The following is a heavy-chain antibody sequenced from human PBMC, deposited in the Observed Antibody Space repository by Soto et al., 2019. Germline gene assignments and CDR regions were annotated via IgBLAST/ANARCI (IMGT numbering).Heavy chain of an antibody. D-gene: IGHD1-26*01. CDR1: GFTFSSYA. J-gene: IGHJ4*02. Sequence: EVPLLESGGGLVQPGGSLRLSCAASGFTFSSYAMRWVRQAPVKGLEWVSAISGSGDSTYYADSVKGRFTISRDNSKNTRYMQMNSLRAEDTAVYYCARRGSGSYYDSWGQGTLVTVSS. CDR2: ISGSGDST. CDR3: ARRGSGSYYDS. V-gene: IGHV3-23*01.